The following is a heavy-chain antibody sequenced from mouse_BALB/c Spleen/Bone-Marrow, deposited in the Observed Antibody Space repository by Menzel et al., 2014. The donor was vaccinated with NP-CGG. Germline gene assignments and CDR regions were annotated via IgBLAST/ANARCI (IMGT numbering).Heavy chain of an antibody. CDR3: ARLSYYGRFAY. CDR2: INPDSSTI. Sequence: EVKLVESGGGLVQPGGSLKLSCAASGFDFSRYWMSWVRQAPGKGLEWIGEINPDSSTINYTPSLKDKFIISRDNAKNTLYLQMSEVRSEDTALYYCARLSYYGRFAYWGQGTLVTVSA. CDR1: GFDFSRYW. V-gene: IGHV4-1*02. J-gene: IGHJ3*01. D-gene: IGHD1-1*01.